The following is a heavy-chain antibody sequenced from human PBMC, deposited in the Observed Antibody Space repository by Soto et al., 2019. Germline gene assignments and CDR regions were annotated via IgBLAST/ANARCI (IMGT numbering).Heavy chain of an antibody. V-gene: IGHV4-30-4*01. Sequence: SETLSLTCTVSGGSISSGDYYWSWIRQPPVKGLEWIGYIYYSGSTYYNPSLKSRVTISVDTSKNQFSLKLSSVTAADTAVYYCARNYYGSGSYSAPFDYWGQGTLVTVSS. CDR1: GGSISSGDYY. D-gene: IGHD3-10*01. CDR3: ARNYYGSGSYSAPFDY. J-gene: IGHJ4*02. CDR2: IYYSGST.